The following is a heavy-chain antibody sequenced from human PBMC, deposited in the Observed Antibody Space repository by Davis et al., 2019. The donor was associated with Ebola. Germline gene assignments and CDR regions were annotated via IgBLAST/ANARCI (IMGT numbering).Heavy chain of an antibody. V-gene: IGHV1-2*02. CDR2: LNPISGGS. Sequence: ASVKVSCKASGYTFTGHYLHWVRQAPGQGLQWMGWLNPISGGSKSAQNFQGRVTLTRDTSIGTAYMEVTSLRSDDTAMYFCARGGGLQAAGALDVWGQGTAVTVFS. J-gene: IGHJ6*02. CDR3: ARGGGLQAAGALDV. CDR1: GYTFTGHY. D-gene: IGHD6-13*01.